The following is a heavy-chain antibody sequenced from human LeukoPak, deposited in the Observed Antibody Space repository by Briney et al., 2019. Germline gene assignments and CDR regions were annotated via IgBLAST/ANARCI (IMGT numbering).Heavy chain of an antibody. V-gene: IGHV3-21*04. CDR1: GFSFSSFS. J-gene: IGHJ4*02. Sequence: PGVSLRLSCAASGFSFSSFSMNWVRQAPGKGLEWVSYISGGSSFTYYVDSVKGRFTISRDNAKNSLYLQMNSLRVEDTALYYCARGKVLLDSWGQGTLVTVSS. D-gene: IGHD2/OR15-2a*01. CDR2: ISGGSSFT. CDR3: ARGKVLLDS.